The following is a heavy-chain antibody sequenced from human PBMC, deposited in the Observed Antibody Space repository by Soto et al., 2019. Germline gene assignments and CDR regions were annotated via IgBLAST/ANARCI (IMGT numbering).Heavy chain of an antibody. CDR1: GFTFSTNG. CDR2: VSYDGGSK. Sequence: QVQLVESGGGVVQPGRSLRLSCAASGFTFSTNGMHWVRQAPGKGLEWVAVVSYDGGSKYYADSVKGRFTASRDNSKNTLYLEMNSLRTEYTAVYYCAKIYCGGGSCYWFFDLWGRGTLVTVSS. J-gene: IGHJ2*01. CDR3: AKIYCGGGSCYWFFDL. V-gene: IGHV3-30*18. D-gene: IGHD2-15*01.